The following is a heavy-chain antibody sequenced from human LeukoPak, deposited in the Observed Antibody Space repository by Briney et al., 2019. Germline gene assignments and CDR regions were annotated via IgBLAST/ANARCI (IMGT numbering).Heavy chain of an antibody. CDR3: AKEAQGCSITSCYFDS. CDR1: GFTFSSYS. J-gene: IGHJ4*02. CDR2: ISGSGGNT. Sequence: GGSLRLSCAASGFTFSSYSMNWVRQAPGKGLEWVSAISGSGGNTYCADSVKGRFTISGDNSKNTLFLQMNSLRAEDTAVYYCAKEAQGCSITSCYFDSWGQGTLVTVSS. V-gene: IGHV3-23*01. D-gene: IGHD2-2*01.